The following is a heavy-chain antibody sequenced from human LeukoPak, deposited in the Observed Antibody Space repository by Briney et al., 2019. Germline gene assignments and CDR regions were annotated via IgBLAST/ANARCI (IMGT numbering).Heavy chain of an antibody. CDR3: AGRIFDI. J-gene: IGHJ3*02. V-gene: IGHV3-7*01. D-gene: IGHD1-26*01. Sequence: GGSLRLSCAASGFTFSTYWMAWIRQAPGKGLEWVANIKEDGSEKYYVDSVKGRFTISRDNAKNSLFLQMNSLRFEDTAVYYCAGRIFDIWGQGTMVTVSS. CDR1: GFTFSTYW. CDR2: IKEDGSEK.